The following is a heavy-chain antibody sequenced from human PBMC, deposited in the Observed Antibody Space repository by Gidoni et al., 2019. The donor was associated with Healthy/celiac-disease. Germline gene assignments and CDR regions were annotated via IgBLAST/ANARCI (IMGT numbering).Heavy chain of an antibody. V-gene: IGHV3-21*01. CDR3: ARDGYSYGSGDY. Sequence: EVQLVESGGGLVKPGGSLRLSCAASGFTFSSYSMNWVRQAPGKGLEWVSSISSSSSYIYYADSVKGRFTISRDNAKNSLYLQMNSLRAEDTAVYYCARDGYSYGSGDYWGQGTLVTVSS. CDR2: ISSSSSYI. J-gene: IGHJ4*02. CDR1: GFTFSSYS. D-gene: IGHD5-18*01.